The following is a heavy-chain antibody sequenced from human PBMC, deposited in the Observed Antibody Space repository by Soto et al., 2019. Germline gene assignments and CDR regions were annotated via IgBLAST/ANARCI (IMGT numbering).Heavy chain of an antibody. Sequence: QITLKESGPTLVKPTQTLTLTCTFSGFSLSTSGVGVGWIRQPPGKDLEWLALIYWNDDKRYSPSLKSRLTITKDTSKNQVVLTMTNMDPVDTATYYCALYQYTVADFDYWGQGTLVTVSS. D-gene: IGHD5-12*01. CDR3: ALYQYTVADFDY. J-gene: IGHJ4*02. CDR1: GFSLSTSGVG. V-gene: IGHV2-5*01. CDR2: IYWNDDK.